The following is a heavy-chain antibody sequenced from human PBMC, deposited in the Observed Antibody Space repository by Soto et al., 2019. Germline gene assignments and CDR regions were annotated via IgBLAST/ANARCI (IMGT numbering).Heavy chain of an antibody. CDR3: ARGLLDWNYHVFDY. CDR2: INHSGST. CDR1: GGSFSGYY. V-gene: IGHV4-34*01. J-gene: IGHJ4*02. D-gene: IGHD1-7*01. Sequence: PSETLSLTCAVYGGSFSGYYWSWIRQPPGKGLEWIGEINHSGSTNYNPSLKSRVTISVDTSKNQFSLKLSSVTAADTAVYYCARGLLDWNYHVFDYWGQGTLVTVSS.